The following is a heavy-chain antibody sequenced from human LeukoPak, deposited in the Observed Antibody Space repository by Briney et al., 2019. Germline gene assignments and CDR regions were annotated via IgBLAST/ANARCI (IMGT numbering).Heavy chain of an antibody. CDR1: GGSIDITNY. J-gene: IGHJ4*02. V-gene: IGHV4-59*08. D-gene: IGHD2-15*01. Sequence: PPGTLSLTCDVSGGSIDITNYWSWIRQPPGKGLEWIGYIYYSGSTNYNPSLKSRVTISIDTSKNQFSLKLTSVTAADTAVYYCAAGTPALEFWGQGTLVTVSS. CDR3: AAGTPALEF. CDR2: IYYSGST.